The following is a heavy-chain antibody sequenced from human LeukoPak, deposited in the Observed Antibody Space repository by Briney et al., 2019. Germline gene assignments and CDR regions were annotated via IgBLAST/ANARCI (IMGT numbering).Heavy chain of an antibody. Sequence: GGSLRLSCVASGFTSNDYDMSWIRQAPGKGLEWVSYISSSGSYTNYADSVKGRFTISRDNAQKSLYLQMNSLRADDTAVYYCARMRSRDGYNFDYWGQGTLVTVSS. V-gene: IGHV3-11*03. CDR3: ARMRSRDGYNFDY. J-gene: IGHJ4*02. CDR1: GFTSNDYD. CDR2: ISSSGSYT. D-gene: IGHD5-24*01.